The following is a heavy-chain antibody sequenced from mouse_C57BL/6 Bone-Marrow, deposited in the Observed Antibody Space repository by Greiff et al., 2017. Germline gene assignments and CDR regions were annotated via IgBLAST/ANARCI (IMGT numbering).Heavy chain of an antibody. CDR1: GFTFSDYY. D-gene: IGHD2-4*01. Sequence: EVNLVESEGGLVQPGSSMKLSCTASGFTFSDYYMAWVRQVPEKGLEWVANINYDGSSTYYLDSLKSRFIISRDNAKNILYLQMSSLKSEDTATYYCARDLDYDGDPWFAYWGQGTLVTVSA. CDR3: ARDLDYDGDPWFAY. CDR2: INYDGSST. V-gene: IGHV5-16*01. J-gene: IGHJ3*01.